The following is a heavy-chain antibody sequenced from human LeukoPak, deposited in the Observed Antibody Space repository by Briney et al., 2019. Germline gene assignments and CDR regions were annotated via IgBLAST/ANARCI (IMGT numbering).Heavy chain of an antibody. J-gene: IGHJ4*02. Sequence: PSETLSLTCTVSGYSISSAYYWGWIRQPPGKGLEWIGSFYDSGNTYYNPSLKSRVTISVDTSKKQFSLKLSSVTAADMAVYYCATSWGSGSYSPGYWGQGTLVTVSS. CDR3: ATSWGSGSYSPGY. V-gene: IGHV4-38-2*02. CDR1: GYSISSAYY. CDR2: FYDSGNT. D-gene: IGHD3-10*01.